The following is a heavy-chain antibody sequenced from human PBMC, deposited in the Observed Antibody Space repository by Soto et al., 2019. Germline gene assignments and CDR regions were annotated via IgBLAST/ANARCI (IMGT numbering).Heavy chain of an antibody. Sequence: SGTLSLTCAVYGGSFSGYYWSWIRQPPGKGLEWIGEINHSGSTNYNPSLKSRVTISVDTSKNQFSLKLSSVTAADTAVYYCARDSNSYGLSFDYWGQGTLVTVSS. V-gene: IGHV4-34*01. D-gene: IGHD5-18*01. CDR1: GGSFSGYY. CDR2: INHSGST. J-gene: IGHJ4*02. CDR3: ARDSNSYGLSFDY.